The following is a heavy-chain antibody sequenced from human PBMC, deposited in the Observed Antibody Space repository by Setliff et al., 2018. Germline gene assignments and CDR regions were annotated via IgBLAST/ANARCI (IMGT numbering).Heavy chain of an antibody. V-gene: IGHV4-61*08. CDR2: IYYTTNG. D-gene: IGHD2-2*01. J-gene: IGHJ6*02. Sequence: PSETLSLTCTVSGDSISSGDDFWSWIRQPPGKGLEWIGSIYYTTNGHYNPSLKSRVTMSVDTSKNQFSLKLSSVTAADTAVYYCARICSSTSCPYYYGMDVWGQGTTVTVSS. CDR1: GDSISSGDDF. CDR3: ARICSSTSCPYYYGMDV.